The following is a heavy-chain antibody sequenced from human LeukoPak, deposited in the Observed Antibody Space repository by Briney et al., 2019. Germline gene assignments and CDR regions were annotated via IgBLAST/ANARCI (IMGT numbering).Heavy chain of an antibody. Sequence: SETLSLTCTVSGGSISSYYWSWIRQPAGKGLEWIGRIYTSGSTNYNPSLKSRVTMSVDTSKNQFSLKLSSVTAADTAVYYCARHDSPVYCGGDCYPREIDYWGQGTLVTVSS. V-gene: IGHV4-4*07. CDR2: IYTSGST. CDR3: ARHDSPVYCGGDCYPREIDY. CDR1: GGSISSYY. J-gene: IGHJ4*02. D-gene: IGHD2-21*02.